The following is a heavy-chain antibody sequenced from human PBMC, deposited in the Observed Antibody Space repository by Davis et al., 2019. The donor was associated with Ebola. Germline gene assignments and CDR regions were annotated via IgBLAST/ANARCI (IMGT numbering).Heavy chain of an antibody. J-gene: IGHJ4*02. V-gene: IGHV3-23*01. Sequence: GESLKISCAASGCTFSSYAMSWVRQAPGKGLEWVSAISGSGGSTYYADSVKGRFTISRDNSKNTLYLQMNSLRAEDTAVYYCAKAEPTYYYDSSGYYTEYYFDYWGQGTLVTVSS. D-gene: IGHD3-22*01. CDR2: ISGSGGST. CDR3: AKAEPTYYYDSSGYYTEYYFDY. CDR1: GCTFSSYA.